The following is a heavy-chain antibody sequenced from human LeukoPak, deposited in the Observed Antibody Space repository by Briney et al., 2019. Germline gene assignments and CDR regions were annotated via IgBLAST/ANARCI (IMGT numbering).Heavy chain of an antibody. V-gene: IGHV4-38-2*02. CDR2: FYHGGST. D-gene: IGHD6-19*01. J-gene: IGHJ4*02. CDR3: ARGGSGWYQDY. Sequence: PSETLSLTCTVSGYSISTGYYWDWIRQPPGKGLEWIGTFYHGGSTYYNPSLKSRVTISVDTSKNQFSLKLSSVTAADTAVYYCARGGSGWYQDYWGQGTLVTVSS. CDR1: GYSISTGYY.